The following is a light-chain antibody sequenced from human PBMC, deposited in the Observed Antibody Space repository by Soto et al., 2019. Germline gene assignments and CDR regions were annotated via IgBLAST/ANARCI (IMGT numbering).Light chain of an antibody. CDR1: QDIDNW. CDR2: SAS. J-gene: IGKJ2*01. CDR3: PRTNTFPPYT. Sequence: DIQMTQSPSSVSASVGDRVTITCRASQDIDNWLAWYQQKPGKSPKILIYSASTLQDGVPSRFSGRGYGTDFTPPLSDLQPEDFATYLCPRTNTFPPYTFGQGTKLEI. V-gene: IGKV1-12*01.